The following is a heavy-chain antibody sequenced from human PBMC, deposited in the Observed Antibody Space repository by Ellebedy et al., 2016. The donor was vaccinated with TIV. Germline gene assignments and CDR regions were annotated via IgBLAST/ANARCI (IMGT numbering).Heavy chain of an antibody. D-gene: IGHD6-25*01. CDR1: GVSSISGSYY. CDR3: ARTQPQRWASDY. J-gene: IGHJ4*02. V-gene: IGHV4-61*02. Sequence: SETLSLXXSVAGVSSISGSYYWSWIRQPAGKGLEWIGRFYTSGSTYYNPSLRSRVTISVDTSTNQFSLKLTSLIAADTAVYYCARTQPQRWASDYWGQGTLVTVSS. CDR2: FYTSGST.